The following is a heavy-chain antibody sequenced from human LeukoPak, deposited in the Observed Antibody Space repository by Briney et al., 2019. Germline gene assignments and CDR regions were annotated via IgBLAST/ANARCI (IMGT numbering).Heavy chain of an antibody. Sequence: SETLSLTCTVSGGSISSSSYYWGWIRQPPGKGLEWIGSIYYSGSTYYNPSLKSRVIISVDTSKNQFSLKLSSVTAADTAVYYCASETPRGSYFDYWGQGTLVTVSS. CDR2: IYYSGST. CDR3: ASETPRGSYFDY. J-gene: IGHJ4*02. CDR1: GGSISSSSYY. D-gene: IGHD1-26*01. V-gene: IGHV4-39*07.